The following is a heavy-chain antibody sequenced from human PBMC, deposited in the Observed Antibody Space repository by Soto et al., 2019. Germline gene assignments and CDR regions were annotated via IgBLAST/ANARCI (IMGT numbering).Heavy chain of an antibody. D-gene: IGHD6-19*01. CDR2: ISGSGGST. CDR3: AKAGYSSGWSYFDY. V-gene: IGHV3-23*01. CDR1: GFTFSSSA. Sequence: GGSLRLSCAASGFTFSSSAMSWVRQAPGKGLEWVSAISGSGGSTYYADSVKGRFTISRDNSKNTLYLQMNSLRAEDTAVYYCAKAGYSSGWSYFDYWGQGTLVTVSS. J-gene: IGHJ4*02.